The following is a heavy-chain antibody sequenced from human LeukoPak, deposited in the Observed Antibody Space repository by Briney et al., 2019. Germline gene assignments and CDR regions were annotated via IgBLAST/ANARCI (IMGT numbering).Heavy chain of an antibody. CDR1: GFTFTSYW. Sequence: PGGSLRLSCAASGFTFTSYWMSWIRQTPGKGLEWISDISSNGRGTFYADSVKGRFTVSRDNAKNSLYLQMNSLRAEDTAVYYCARDPNIFDYDSSGYYYGLDYWGQGTLVTVSS. V-gene: IGHV3-11*04. CDR3: ARDPNIFDYDSSGYYYGLDY. J-gene: IGHJ4*02. CDR2: ISSNGRGT. D-gene: IGHD3-22*01.